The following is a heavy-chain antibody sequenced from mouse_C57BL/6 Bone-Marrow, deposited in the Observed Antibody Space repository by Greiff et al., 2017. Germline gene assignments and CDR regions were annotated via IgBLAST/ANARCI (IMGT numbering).Heavy chain of an antibody. CDR2: IYPGDGDT. D-gene: IGHD1-1*01. CDR1: GYAFSSSW. Sequence: VQLQQSGPELVKPGASVKISCKASGYAFSSSWMNWVKQRPGKGLEWIGRIYPGDGDTNYNGKFKGKATLTADKSSSTAYMQLSSLTSADSAVYFCAISVVADYYAMDYGGQGTSVTVSS. J-gene: IGHJ4*01. CDR3: AISVVADYYAMDY. V-gene: IGHV1-82*01.